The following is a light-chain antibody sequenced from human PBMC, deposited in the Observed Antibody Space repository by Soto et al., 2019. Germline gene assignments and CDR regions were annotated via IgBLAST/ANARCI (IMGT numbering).Light chain of an antibody. J-gene: IGLJ2*01. CDR1: NIGSKS. V-gene: IGLV3-21*02. CDR2: DDS. CDR3: QVWESSGDQVV. Sequence: SYELTQTSSVSVAPGQTAKITCGGNNIGSKSVHWYQQKAGQAPVLVVHDDSDRPSGIPERFSGSNSANTATLTISRVEAGDEADYYCQVWESSGDQVVFAGGTKPPS.